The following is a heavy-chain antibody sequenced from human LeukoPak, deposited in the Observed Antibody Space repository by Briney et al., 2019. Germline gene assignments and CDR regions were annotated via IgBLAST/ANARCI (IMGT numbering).Heavy chain of an antibody. V-gene: IGHV1-69*04. J-gene: IGHJ3*02. D-gene: IGHD3-10*01. CDR2: IIPILGIA. Sequence: SVKVSCKASGGTFSSYAISWVLQAPGQGLEWMGRIIPILGIANYAQKFQGRVTITADKSTSTAYMGLSSLRSEDTAVYYCARERGERRIDAFDIWGQGTMVTVSS. CDR1: GGTFSSYA. CDR3: ARERGERRIDAFDI.